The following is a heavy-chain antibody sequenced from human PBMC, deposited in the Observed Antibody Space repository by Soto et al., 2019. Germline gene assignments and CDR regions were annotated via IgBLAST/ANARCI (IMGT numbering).Heavy chain of an antibody. V-gene: IGHV1-3*01. CDR2: INPINGTT. Sequence: GASVKVSCKASGCTFSSYAISWVRQAPGQRLEWMGWINPINGTTKYSQKFQGRVTITRDTSASTAYMELSSLRSEDTAVYYCARSIVVVTALDYWGQGTLVTVSS. CDR1: GCTFSSYA. CDR3: ARSIVVVTALDY. D-gene: IGHD2-21*02. J-gene: IGHJ4*02.